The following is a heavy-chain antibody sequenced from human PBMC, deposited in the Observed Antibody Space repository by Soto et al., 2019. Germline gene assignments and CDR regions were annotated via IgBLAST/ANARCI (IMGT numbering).Heavy chain of an antibody. D-gene: IGHD2-2*01. Sequence: GGSLRLSCAASGFTFSSYAMSWVRQAPGKGLEWVSAISGSGGSTYYADSVKGRFTISRDNSKNTLYLQMNSLRAEDTAVYYCAKDLGYCSSTSCYEPDNYYYYMDVWGKGTTVTVSS. CDR2: ISGSGGST. CDR3: AKDLGYCSSTSCYEPDNYYYYMDV. J-gene: IGHJ6*03. V-gene: IGHV3-23*01. CDR1: GFTFSSYA.